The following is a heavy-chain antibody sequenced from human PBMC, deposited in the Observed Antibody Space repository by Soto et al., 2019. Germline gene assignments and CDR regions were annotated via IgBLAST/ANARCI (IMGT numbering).Heavy chain of an antibody. CDR2: ISWDGGST. Sequence: GGSLRLSCAASGFTFDDYAMHWVRQAPGKGLEWVSLISWDGGSTYYADSVKGRFTIARDNSKNSMYLQMNSLRAEDTALYYCANDIFEAVAGPTYYDYGMDVWGQGTTVTVSS. J-gene: IGHJ6*02. D-gene: IGHD6-19*01. V-gene: IGHV3-43D*03. CDR3: ANDIFEAVAGPTYYDYGMDV. CDR1: GFTFDDYA.